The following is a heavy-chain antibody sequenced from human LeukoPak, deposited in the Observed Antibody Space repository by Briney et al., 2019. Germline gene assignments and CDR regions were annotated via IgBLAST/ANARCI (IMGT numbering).Heavy chain of an antibody. D-gene: IGHD3-10*01. V-gene: IGHV4-39*01. CDR2: IYYSGST. CDR3: ARHDGLLWFGELSLFDY. Sequence: SETLSLTCTVSGGPISSSSYYWGWIRQPPGKGLEWIGSIYYSGSTYYNPSLKSRVTISVDTSKNQFSLKLSSVTAADTAVYYCARHDGLLWFGELSLFDYWGQGTLVTVSS. J-gene: IGHJ4*02. CDR1: GGPISSSSYY.